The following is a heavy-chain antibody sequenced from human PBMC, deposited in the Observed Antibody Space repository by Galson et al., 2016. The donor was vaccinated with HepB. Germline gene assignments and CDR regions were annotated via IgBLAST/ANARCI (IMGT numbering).Heavy chain of an antibody. J-gene: IGHJ3*02. Sequence: ETLSLTCTVSGGSISSGSHYWGWIRQPPGKGLEWIGSIYYSGNTQYNPSLKSRVTISVETSKNQFSLKLNSVTAADTAVYFCARREGVHYSDRSDLADDAFNIWGQGTMVTVSS. D-gene: IGHD3-22*01. CDR1: GGSISSGSHY. CDR3: ARREGVHYSDRSDLADDAFNI. V-gene: IGHV4-39*01. CDR2: IYYSGNT.